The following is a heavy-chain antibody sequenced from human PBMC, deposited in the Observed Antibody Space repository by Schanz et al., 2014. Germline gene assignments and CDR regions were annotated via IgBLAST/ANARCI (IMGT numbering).Heavy chain of an antibody. Sequence: VQLVESGGGLIQPGGSLRLSCAASGFTFSTCAMHWVRQAPGKGLEWVAVISYEGNDKYYGDSVKGRFTISRDSPKNRLYLQMNSLRAEDSAVYYCAKVGPYSGSLGAFDIWGQGTMVTVSS. CDR2: ISYEGNDK. CDR3: AKVGPYSGSLGAFDI. J-gene: IGHJ3*02. V-gene: IGHV3-30*04. D-gene: IGHD1-26*01. CDR1: GFTFSTCA.